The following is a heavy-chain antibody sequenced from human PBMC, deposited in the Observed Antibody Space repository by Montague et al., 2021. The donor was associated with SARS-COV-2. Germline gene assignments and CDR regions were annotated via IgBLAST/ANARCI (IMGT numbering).Heavy chain of an antibody. J-gene: IGHJ6*02. Sequence: SETLSLTCVVSGGAINSSNWWSWVRQPPGKGLEWIGDIYHWGSTNYNPPHKSRVTISIDKYTNQLSLKLSSVTAADTAVYYCARVLGFCSGANCYSSGMDVWGQGTTVTVSS. CDR2: IYHWGST. CDR1: GGAINSSNW. D-gene: IGHD2-15*01. V-gene: IGHV4-4*02. CDR3: ARVLGFCSGANCYSSGMDV.